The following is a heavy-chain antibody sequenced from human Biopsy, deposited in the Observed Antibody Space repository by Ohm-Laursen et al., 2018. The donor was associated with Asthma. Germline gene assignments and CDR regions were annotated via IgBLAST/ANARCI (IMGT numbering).Heavy chain of an antibody. V-gene: IGHV1-18*04. CDR3: GLGKGGDQHTMVTLYS. CDR1: DFFIPRFF. Sequence: SCYGSDFFIPRFFISWMRHTAGHGHTRMRRKRVHNGDTKYAQKFHGRVSLTTDTSTGTSYMDLRSLRSDDSAVYFCGLGKGGDQHTMVTLYSWGQGTLVTVSS. D-gene: IGHD7-27*01. CDR2: KRVHNGDT. J-gene: IGHJ4*02.